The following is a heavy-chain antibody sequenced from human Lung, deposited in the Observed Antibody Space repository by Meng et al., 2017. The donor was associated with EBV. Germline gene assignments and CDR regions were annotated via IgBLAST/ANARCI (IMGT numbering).Heavy chain of an antibody. Sequence: VQLQEGGEGLLKPSEPLHLPCGVSGRSFSSSYWSWIRQPPGKGLEWIGQINYSGITNYNPSLKSRVTISVDTSKNQFSLSLNSVTAADTAVYYCARGGTSSAPFDYWGQGTLVTVSS. V-gene: IGHV4-34*01. J-gene: IGHJ4*02. CDR3: ARGGTSSAPFDY. CDR1: GRSFSSSY. CDR2: INYSGIT. D-gene: IGHD2-2*01.